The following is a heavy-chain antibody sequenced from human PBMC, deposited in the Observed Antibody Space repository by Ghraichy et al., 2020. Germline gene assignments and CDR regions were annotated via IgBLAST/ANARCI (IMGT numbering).Heavy chain of an antibody. CDR3: ARSRMTTYGHWFDS. CDR1: GGSISNYY. Sequence: SETLSLTCTVSGGSISNYYWSWIRQPPGQGLEWIGYIYNSGSTNYNPSLKSRVTISVDTSKNQFSLKLTSVTAADTAVYYCARSRMTTYGHWFDSWGQGTLVIVSS. J-gene: IGHJ5*01. V-gene: IGHV4-59*08. CDR2: IYNSGST. D-gene: IGHD3-16*01.